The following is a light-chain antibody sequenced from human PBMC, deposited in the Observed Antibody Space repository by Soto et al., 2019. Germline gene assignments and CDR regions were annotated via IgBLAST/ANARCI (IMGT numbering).Light chain of an antibody. J-gene: IGKJ1*01. CDR3: QQYGSSPRT. CDR1: QSVSTSY. Sequence: EIVLTQFPGTLSLSPGERATLSCRASQSVSTSYLAWYQQKPGQAPRLLIYGASTRATGIPDRFSGSGSGTDFSLTSSRLEPEDFAVYYCQQYGSSPRTFGQGTKVEIK. V-gene: IGKV3-20*01. CDR2: GAS.